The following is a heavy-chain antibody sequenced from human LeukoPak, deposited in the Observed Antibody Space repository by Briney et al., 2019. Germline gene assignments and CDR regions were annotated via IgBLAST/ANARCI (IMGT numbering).Heavy chain of an antibody. J-gene: IGHJ5*02. D-gene: IGHD3-10*01. CDR1: GGSISSGGYA. CDR2: IYYSGST. CDR3: ARDPGGWFDP. V-gene: IGHV4-30-2*01. Sequence: PSQTLSLTCAVSGGSISSGGYAWGWIRQPPGTGLEWIGYIYYSGSTYYNPSLKSRVTISVDRSKNQFSLKLSSVTAADTAVYYCARDPGGWFDPWGQGTLVTVSS.